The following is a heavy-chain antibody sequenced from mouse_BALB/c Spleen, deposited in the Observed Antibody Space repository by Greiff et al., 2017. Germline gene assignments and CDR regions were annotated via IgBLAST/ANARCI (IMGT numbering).Heavy chain of an antibody. J-gene: IGHJ4*01. V-gene: IGHV5-9-3*01. CDR2: ISSGGSYT. CDR1: GFTFSSYT. Sequence: EVHLVESGGGLVKPGGSLKLSCAASGFTFSSYTMSWVRQTPEKRLEWVATISSGGSYTYYPDSVKGRFTISRDNAKNTLFLQMTSLRSEDTAMYYCARAGGYAMDYWGQGTSVTVSS. CDR3: ARAGGYAMDY.